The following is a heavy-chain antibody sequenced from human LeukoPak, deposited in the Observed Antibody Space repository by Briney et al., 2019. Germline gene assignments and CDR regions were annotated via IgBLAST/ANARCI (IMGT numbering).Heavy chain of an antibody. D-gene: IGHD3-9*01. CDR1: GGSISSGGYY. J-gene: IGHJ2*01. V-gene: IGHV4-31*03. CDR3: ARDFFTGWYFDL. Sequence: SETLSLTCTVSGGSISSGGYYWSWIRQHPGKDLEWIGEIYHSGSTNYNPSLKSRVTISVDKSKNQFFLKLSSVTAADTAVYYCARDFFTGWYFDLWGRGTLVTVSS. CDR2: IYHSGST.